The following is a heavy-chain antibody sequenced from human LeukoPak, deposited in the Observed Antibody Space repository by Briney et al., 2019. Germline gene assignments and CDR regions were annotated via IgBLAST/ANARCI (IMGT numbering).Heavy chain of an antibody. Sequence: GGSLRLSCVASGFTYINYAMSWVRQAPGKGLEWVSTISGSGTGTYYADSVKGRFTISRDNSKNTLYLQLNSLRAEDTAVYYCAKENVIQWLYAFDIWGQGTKVTVSS. CDR3: AKENVIQWLYAFDI. D-gene: IGHD5-12*01. CDR1: GFTYINYA. CDR2: ISGSGTGT. J-gene: IGHJ3*02. V-gene: IGHV3-23*01.